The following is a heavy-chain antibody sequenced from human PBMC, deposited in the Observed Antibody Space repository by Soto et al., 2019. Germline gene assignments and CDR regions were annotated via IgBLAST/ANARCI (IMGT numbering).Heavy chain of an antibody. Sequence: EVQLLESGGGLVQPGGSLRLSCAASGFTFSSYAMSWVRQAPGKGLEWVSAISGSGGSTYYADSVKGRFTISRDNSKNTLYLQMTSLRAEDTAVYYCAKDGIPMIGGIEWGQGTLVTVSS. D-gene: IGHD3-22*01. CDR1: GFTFSSYA. V-gene: IGHV3-23*01. CDR2: ISGSGGST. CDR3: AKDGIPMIGGIE. J-gene: IGHJ4*02.